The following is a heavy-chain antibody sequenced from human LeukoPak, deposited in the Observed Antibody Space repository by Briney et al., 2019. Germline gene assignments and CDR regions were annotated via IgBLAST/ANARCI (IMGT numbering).Heavy chain of an antibody. V-gene: IGHV3-23*01. J-gene: IGHJ4*02. D-gene: IGHD3-10*01. CDR3: AKGKLRNYYFDY. Sequence: GGSLRLSCSASGFTFSSYAMSWVRQAPGKGLEWVSAISGSGGSTYYADSVKGRFTISRDNSKNTLYLQMNSLRAEDTAVYYCAKGKLRNYYFDYWGQGTLVTVSS. CDR2: ISGSGGST. CDR1: GFTFSSYA.